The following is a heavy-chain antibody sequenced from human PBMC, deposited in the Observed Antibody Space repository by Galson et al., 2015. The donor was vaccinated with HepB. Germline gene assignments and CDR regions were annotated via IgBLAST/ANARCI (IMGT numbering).Heavy chain of an antibody. D-gene: IGHD6-19*01. V-gene: IGHV1-18*01. CDR3: ARGPPRIAVAGNWFDP. CDR2: ISAYNGNT. Sequence: SVKVSCKASGYTFTSYGISWVRQAPGQGLEWMGWISAYNGNTNYAQKLQGRVTMTTDTSTSTAYMELRSLRSDDTAVYYCARGPPRIAVAGNWFDPWGQGTLVTVSS. J-gene: IGHJ5*02. CDR1: GYTFTSYG.